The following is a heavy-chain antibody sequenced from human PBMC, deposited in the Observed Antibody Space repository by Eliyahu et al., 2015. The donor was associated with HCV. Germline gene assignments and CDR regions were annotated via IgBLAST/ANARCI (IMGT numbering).Heavy chain of an antibody. V-gene: IGHV3-23*01. CDR3: AKREASHYGCFDY. Sequence: EVQLLESGGGLVQPGGSLRLSCAASGFTFSSYAMSWVRQAPGKGLEWVSAIRDSGANTYYADSVKGRFTISRDNSKNTLYLQMNNLRADDTAVYYCAKREASHYGCFDYWGQGTLVTVSS. J-gene: IGHJ4*02. CDR1: GFTFSSYA. CDR2: IRDSGANT. D-gene: IGHD3-10*01.